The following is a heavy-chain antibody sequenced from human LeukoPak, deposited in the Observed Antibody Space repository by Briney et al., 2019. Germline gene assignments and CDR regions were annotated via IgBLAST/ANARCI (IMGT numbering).Heavy chain of an antibody. CDR2: MNPNSGNT. CDR3: ARGLPRYQPRYFQH. CDR1: GYTFTSYD. V-gene: IGHV1-8*01. Sequence: GAPVKVSCKASGYTFTSYDINWVRQATGQGLEWMGWMNPNSGNTGYAQKFQGRVTMTRNTSISTAYMELSSLRSEDTAVYYCARGLPRYQPRYFQHWGQGTLVTVSS. D-gene: IGHD2-2*01. J-gene: IGHJ1*01.